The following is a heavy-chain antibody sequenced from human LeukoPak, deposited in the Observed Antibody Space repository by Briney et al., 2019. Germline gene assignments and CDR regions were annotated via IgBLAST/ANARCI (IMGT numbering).Heavy chain of an antibody. V-gene: IGHV2-5*01. J-gene: IGHJ4*02. D-gene: IGHD6-13*01. Sequence: SGPTLVNPTQTLTLTRTFSGFSLSTSGVGVGWIPQPPGKALEWLALIYWNDAKRYSPSLKSRLTITKDTSKNQVVLTMTNMDPVDTATYYCAHSVPATGEYYFDYWGQGTLVTVSS. CDR1: GFSLSTSGVG. CDR2: IYWNDAK. CDR3: AHSVPATGEYYFDY.